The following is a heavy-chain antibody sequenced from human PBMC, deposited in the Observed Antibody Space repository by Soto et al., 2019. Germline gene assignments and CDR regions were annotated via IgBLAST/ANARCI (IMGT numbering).Heavy chain of an antibody. D-gene: IGHD5-12*01. V-gene: IGHV4-30-4*01. CDR3: ARGNRGYDY. CDR2: IYYSGAT. CDR1: GGSIRSGDYY. J-gene: IGHJ4*02. Sequence: SETLSLTSTVSGGSIRSGDYYWSWVRQPPGKGLEWIGSIYYSGATYYNPSLKSRITMSVDTSKNQFSLRLTSVTAADTAVYYCARGNRGYDYWGQGTLVTVSS.